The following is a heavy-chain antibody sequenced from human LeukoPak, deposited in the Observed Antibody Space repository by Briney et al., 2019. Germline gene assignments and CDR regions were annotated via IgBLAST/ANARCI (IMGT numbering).Heavy chain of an antibody. V-gene: IGHV4-59*12. CDR3: ARGLIDGYNSHSLDY. J-gene: IGHJ4*02. Sequence: SETLSLTCTVSGGSISSYYWSWIRQPPGKGLEWIGYIYYSGSTNYNPSLKSRVTISVDTSKNQFSLKLSSVTAADTAVYFCARGLIDGYNSHSLDYWGQGTLVTVSS. CDR2: IYYSGST. D-gene: IGHD5-24*01. CDR1: GGSISSYY.